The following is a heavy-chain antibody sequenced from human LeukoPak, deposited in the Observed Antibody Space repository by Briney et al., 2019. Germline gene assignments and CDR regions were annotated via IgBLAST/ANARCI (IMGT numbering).Heavy chain of an antibody. CDR1: DDSISTRSHY. J-gene: IGHJ4*02. CDR2: LSYGGRT. CDR3: VRDTGKIDGYFDS. D-gene: IGHD1-1*01. V-gene: IGHV4-39*07. Sequence: SETLSLTCTVSDDSISTRSHYWAWIRHSPGKGLQWLGSLSYGGRTNSNPSLNSPVSISTDLSKNQFSLKLPSVTAADTAVYYCVRDTGKIDGYFDSWGQGTPVTVSS.